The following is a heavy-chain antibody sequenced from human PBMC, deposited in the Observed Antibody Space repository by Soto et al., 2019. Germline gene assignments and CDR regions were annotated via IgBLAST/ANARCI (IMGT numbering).Heavy chain of an antibody. Sequence: GASVKVSCKASGYTFTSYYMHWVRQAPGQGLEWMGIINPSGGSTSYAQKFQGRVTMTRDTSASTVYMKLSSLRSEDTAVYYCARCALEGNYYYYGMDVWGQGTTVTVSS. V-gene: IGHV1-46*01. CDR1: GYTFTSYY. D-gene: IGHD3-3*01. J-gene: IGHJ6*02. CDR2: INPSGGST. CDR3: ARCALEGNYYYYGMDV.